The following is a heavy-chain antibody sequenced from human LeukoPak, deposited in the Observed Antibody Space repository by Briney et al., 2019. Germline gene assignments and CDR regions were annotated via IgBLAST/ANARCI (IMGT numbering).Heavy chain of an antibody. V-gene: IGHV3-23*01. D-gene: IGHD2/OR15-2a*01. Sequence: GGSLRLSCAASGFTFSSYGMHWVRQAPGKGLEWVAGISGTGGSTHYADSVKGRFTISRDNSKNTVYLQMRSLRVEHTAVYYCAKVVAGNIDYYFDYWGQGILVAVSS. CDR2: ISGTGGST. CDR1: GFTFSSYG. CDR3: AKVVAGNIDYYFDY. J-gene: IGHJ4*02.